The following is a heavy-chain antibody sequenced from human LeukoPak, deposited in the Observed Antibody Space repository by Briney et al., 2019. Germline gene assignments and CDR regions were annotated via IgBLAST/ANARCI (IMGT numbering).Heavy chain of an antibody. D-gene: IGHD3-10*01. Sequence: GGSLRLSCAASGFTFSSYSMNWVRQAPGKGLEWVSSISSSSTYTYYADSVKGRFTISRDNAKNTLYLQMNSLRAEDTAVYYCAKLKEDGSGSYTFTVYYYYYYMDVWGKGTTVTISS. CDR2: ISSSSTYT. CDR1: GFTFSSYS. CDR3: AKLKEDGSGSYTFTVYYYYYYMDV. J-gene: IGHJ6*03. V-gene: IGHV3-21*04.